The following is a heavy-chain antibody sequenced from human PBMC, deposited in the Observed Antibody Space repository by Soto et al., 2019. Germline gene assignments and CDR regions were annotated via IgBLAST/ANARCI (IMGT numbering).Heavy chain of an antibody. J-gene: IGHJ4*02. Sequence: SDTLSLTCAVYGGSFRGSYCSWIRQPPGKGLEWIGEINHSGSTNYNPSLKSRVTISVDTSKNQFSLKLSSVTAADTAVYYCARGAGSSSSGYWGQGTLVTVSS. CDR3: ARGAGSSSSGY. CDR1: GGSFRGSY. D-gene: IGHD6-6*01. CDR2: INHSGST. V-gene: IGHV4-34*01.